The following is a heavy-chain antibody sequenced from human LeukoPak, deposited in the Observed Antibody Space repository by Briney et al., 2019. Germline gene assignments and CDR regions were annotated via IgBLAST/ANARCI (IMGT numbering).Heavy chain of an antibody. Sequence: PSETLSLTCAVSGDSISTTRYHWGWIRQPPGKGLEWIGTIYYSGSTYYNPSLKSRVTISVDTSKNQFSLKLSSVTAADTAVYYCARLLAARPDYWGQGTLVTVSS. V-gene: IGHV4-39*01. CDR1: GDSISTTRYH. D-gene: IGHD6-6*01. CDR3: ARLLAARPDY. CDR2: IYYSGST. J-gene: IGHJ4*02.